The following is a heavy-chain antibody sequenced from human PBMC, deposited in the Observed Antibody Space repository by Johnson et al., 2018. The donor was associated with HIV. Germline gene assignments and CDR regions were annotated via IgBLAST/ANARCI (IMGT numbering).Heavy chain of an antibody. Sequence: QVLLVESGGGLVQPGGSLRLSCAASGFTFSSYWMSWVRQAPGKGLEWVAFIRYDGSNKYYADSVKGRFTISRDNSYNTLYLQMNSLRAEDTAVYYCAKVFSSWPPDSRDAFDIWGQGTMVIVSS. D-gene: IGHD3-22*01. CDR1: GFTFSSYW. V-gene: IGHV3-30*02. CDR2: IRYDGSNK. CDR3: AKVFSSWPPDSRDAFDI. J-gene: IGHJ3*02.